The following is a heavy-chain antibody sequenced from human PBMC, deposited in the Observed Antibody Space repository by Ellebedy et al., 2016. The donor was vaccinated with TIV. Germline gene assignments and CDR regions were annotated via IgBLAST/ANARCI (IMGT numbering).Heavy chain of an antibody. J-gene: IGHJ5*02. Sequence: SETLSLTXTVSGGSINSDGYYWSWICQHPGKGLEWIGYIFYSGSTYYNPSLKSRFSISLDMSKNQFSLKLSSVTAADTAVFYCARGEAQGGSLLYESWGQGTLVTVSA. V-gene: IGHV4-31*03. CDR2: IFYSGST. CDR1: GGSINSDGYY. CDR3: ARGEAQGGSLLYES. D-gene: IGHD3-16*01.